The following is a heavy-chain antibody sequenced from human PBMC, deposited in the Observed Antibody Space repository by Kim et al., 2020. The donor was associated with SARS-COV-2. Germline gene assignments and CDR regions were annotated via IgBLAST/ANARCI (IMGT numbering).Heavy chain of an antibody. Sequence: ASVKVSCKASGYTFTSYAMHWVRQAPGQRLEWMGWINAGNGNTKYSQKFQGRVTITRDTSASTAYMELSSLRSEDTAVYYCAAGVLGSYFPYYFDYWGQGTLVTVSS. CDR3: AAGVLGSYFPYYFDY. CDR1: GYTFTSYA. J-gene: IGHJ4*02. D-gene: IGHD1-26*01. V-gene: IGHV1-3*01. CDR2: INAGNGNT.